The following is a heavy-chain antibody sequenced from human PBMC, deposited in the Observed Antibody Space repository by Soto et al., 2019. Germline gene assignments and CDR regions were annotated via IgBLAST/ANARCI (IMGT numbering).Heavy chain of an antibody. J-gene: IGHJ6*02. V-gene: IGHV3-30-3*01. CDR2: ISNDGSNK. CDR3: AKDMGERLNGRVGMDV. D-gene: IGHD3-16*01. CDR1: GFTFSGYA. Sequence: QVQLVESGGGVVQPGRSLRLSCAASGFTFSGYAIDWVRQAPGKGLEWVAVISNDGSNKDYADSVKGRFTISRDNSKNTIYLQMNSLRPADSAVYYCAKDMGERLNGRVGMDVWGQGTTVTVSS.